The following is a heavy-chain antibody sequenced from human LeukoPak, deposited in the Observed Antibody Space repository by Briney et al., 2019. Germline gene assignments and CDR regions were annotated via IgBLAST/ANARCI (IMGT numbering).Heavy chain of an antibody. Sequence: ASVKVSCKASGGTFSSYVISWVRQAPGQGLEWMGGIIPIFGTANYAQKFQGRVTITTDESTSTAYMELSSLRSEDTAVYYCARDLADSSGYNDAFDIWGQGTMVTVSS. D-gene: IGHD3-22*01. CDR2: IIPIFGTA. J-gene: IGHJ3*02. V-gene: IGHV1-69*05. CDR1: GGTFSSYV. CDR3: ARDLADSSGYNDAFDI.